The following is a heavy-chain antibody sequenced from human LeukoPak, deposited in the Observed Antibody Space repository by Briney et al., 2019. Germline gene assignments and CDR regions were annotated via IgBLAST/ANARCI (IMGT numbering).Heavy chain of an antibody. CDR1: GYTFTGYY. V-gene: IGHV1-2*02. CDR2: INPNSGGT. CDR3: ARPRDNSGYDYYFDY. Sequence: GASVTVSCKASGYTFTGYYMLWVRQTPGQGLEWMGWINPNSGGTNYAQKFQGRVTMTRDTSISTAYMELSRLRSDDTAVYYCARPRDNSGYDYYFDYWGQGTVVTVSS. J-gene: IGHJ4*02. D-gene: IGHD5-12*01.